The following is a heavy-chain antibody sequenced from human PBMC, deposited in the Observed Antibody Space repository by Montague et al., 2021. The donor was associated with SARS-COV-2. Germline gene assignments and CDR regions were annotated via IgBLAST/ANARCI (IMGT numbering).Heavy chain of an antibody. D-gene: IGHD3-16*02. V-gene: IGHV3-30*04. CDR3: ARDNYDYVWGSYRYTY. CDR2: ISYDGSNK. Sequence: SLRLSCPASGFTFSSYAMHWVRQAPGKGLEWVAVISYDGSNKYYADSVKGRFIISREMNSLRAEDTAVYYCARDNYDYVWGSYRYTYWGQGTLVTVSS. CDR1: GFTFSSYA. J-gene: IGHJ4*02.